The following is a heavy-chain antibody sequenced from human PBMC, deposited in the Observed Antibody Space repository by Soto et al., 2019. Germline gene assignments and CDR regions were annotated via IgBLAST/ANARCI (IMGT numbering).Heavy chain of an antibody. J-gene: IGHJ4*02. D-gene: IGHD3-10*01. CDR2: IQDGGSI. CDR3: ERGEGSGSNALGQ. Sequence: EVLLEESGGDLVQPGGSLRLSCAASGFSVSNNYMTWVRQVPGKGLEWVSVIQDGGSITYADSVRDRFTISRDSSKNTVFLQMSSLRPEDTAVYFCERGEGSGSNALGQWGQGTLVTVSS. CDR1: GFSVSNNY. V-gene: IGHV3-66*01.